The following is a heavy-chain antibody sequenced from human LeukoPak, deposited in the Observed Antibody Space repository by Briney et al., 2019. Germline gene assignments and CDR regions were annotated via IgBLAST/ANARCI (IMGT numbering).Heavy chain of an antibody. Sequence: ASVKVSCKASGYTFTSYDINWVRQATGQGLEWMGWMNPNSGNTGYAQKFQGRVTMTRNTSINTAYMELSSLTSEDTVVYYCARTSSGRSLQPGFDYWGQGTLATVSS. CDR1: GYTFTSYD. J-gene: IGHJ4*02. CDR3: ARTSSGRSLQPGFDY. D-gene: IGHD5-24*01. CDR2: MNPNSGNT. V-gene: IGHV1-8*01.